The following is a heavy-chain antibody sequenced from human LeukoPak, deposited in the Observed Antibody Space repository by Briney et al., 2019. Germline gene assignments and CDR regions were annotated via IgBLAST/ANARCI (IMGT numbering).Heavy chain of an antibody. Sequence: GGSLRLSCAASGFTFSSYSMNWVRQAPGKGLEWVSSISSRSSYIYYADSVKGRFTISRDNAKNSLYLQMNSLRAEDTAVYYCARARAARPVRFDYWGQGTLVTVSS. CDR3: ARARAARPVRFDY. CDR1: GFTFSSYS. J-gene: IGHJ4*02. D-gene: IGHD6-6*01. CDR2: ISSRSSYI. V-gene: IGHV3-21*01.